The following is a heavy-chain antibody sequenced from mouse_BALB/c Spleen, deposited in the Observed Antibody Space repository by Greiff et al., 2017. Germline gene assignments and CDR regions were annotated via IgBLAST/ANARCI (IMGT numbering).Heavy chain of an antibody. CDR2: INPSNGGT. Sequence: VQLQQSGAELVKPGASVKLSCKASGYTFTSYYMYWVKQRPGQGLEWIGEINPSNGGTNFNEKFKSKATLTVDKSSSTAYMQLSSLTSEDSAVYYCTREGRYGNYFYYFDYWGQGTTLTVSS. J-gene: IGHJ2*01. CDR1: GYTFTSYY. D-gene: IGHD2-10*02. CDR3: TREGRYGNYFYYFDY. V-gene: IGHV1S81*02.